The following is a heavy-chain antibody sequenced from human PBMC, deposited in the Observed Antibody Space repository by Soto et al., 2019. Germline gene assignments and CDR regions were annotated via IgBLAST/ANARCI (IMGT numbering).Heavy chain of an antibody. J-gene: IGHJ6*03. D-gene: IGHD2-2*01. V-gene: IGHV4-34*01. CDR3: ARVCSSTSCYPHYYYYMDV. CDR1: GGSSSGYY. Sequence: PSETLSLTCAVYGGSSSGYYWSWIRQPPGKGLEWIGEINHSGSTNYNPSLKSRVTISVDTSKNQFSLKLSSVTAADTAVYYCARVCSSTSCYPHYYYYMDVWGKGTTVTVSS. CDR2: INHSGST.